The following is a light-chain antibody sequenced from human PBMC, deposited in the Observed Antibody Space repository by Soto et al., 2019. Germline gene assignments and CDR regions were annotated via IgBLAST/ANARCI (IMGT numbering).Light chain of an antibody. CDR3: QKYNSAPWT. CDR2: AAS. CDR1: QGISNY. Sequence: DIQMTQSPSSLSASVGDRVTITCRASQGISNYLAWYQQKPGKVPTLLIYAASTLQSVVPSRFSGSGSGTDFTLNISSLQPEDVATYYCQKYNSAPWTFGQGTKVEFK. J-gene: IGKJ1*01. V-gene: IGKV1-27*01.